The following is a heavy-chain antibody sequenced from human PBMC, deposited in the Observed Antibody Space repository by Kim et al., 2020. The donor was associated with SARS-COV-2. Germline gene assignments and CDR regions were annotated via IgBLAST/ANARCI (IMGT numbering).Heavy chain of an antibody. V-gene: IGHV4-34*01. J-gene: IGHJ6*01. D-gene: IGHD3-10*01. Sequence: SETLSLTCAVYGGSFSGYYWSWIRQPPGKGLEWIGEINHSGSTNYNPSLKSRVTISVDTSKNQFSLKLSSVTAADTAVYYCATHHPGGFSELGHLSGYYG. CDR3: ATHHPGGFSELGHLSGYYG. CDR2: INHSGST. CDR1: GGSFSGYY.